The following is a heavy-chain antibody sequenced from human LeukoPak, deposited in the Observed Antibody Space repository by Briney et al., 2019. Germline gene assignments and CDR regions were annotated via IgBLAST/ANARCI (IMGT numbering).Heavy chain of an antibody. CDR1: GYTFTGYY. CDR3: AAGLLSFPPHSYWWKTPGDY. J-gene: IGHJ4*02. CDR2: INPNSGGT. D-gene: IGHD2-15*01. Sequence: ASVKVSCKASGYTFTGYYMHWVRQAPGQGLEWMGWINPNSGGTNYAQKFQGRVTMTRDTSISTAYMELSRLRSDDTAVYYCAAGLLSFPPHSYWWKTPGDYWGQGTLVTVSS. V-gene: IGHV1-2*02.